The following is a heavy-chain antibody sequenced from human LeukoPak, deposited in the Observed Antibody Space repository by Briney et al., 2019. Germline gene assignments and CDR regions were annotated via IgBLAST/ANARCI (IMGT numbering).Heavy chain of an antibody. CDR2: INPSGGST. CDR3: ARQIFGVVITGVFDY. V-gene: IGHV1-46*01. Sequence: GASVKVSCKASGYTFTGYYMHWVRQAPGQGLEWMGIINPSGGSTSYAQKFQGRVTMTRDTSTSTVYMELSSLRSEDTAVYYCARQIFGVVITGVFDYWGQGTLVTVSS. J-gene: IGHJ4*02. D-gene: IGHD3-3*01. CDR1: GYTFTGYY.